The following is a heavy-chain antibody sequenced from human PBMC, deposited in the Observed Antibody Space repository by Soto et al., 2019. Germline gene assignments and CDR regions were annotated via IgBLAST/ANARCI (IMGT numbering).Heavy chain of an antibody. D-gene: IGHD7-27*01. J-gene: IGHJ5*02. CDR2: VYHSGST. CDR3: ATGYDWFDP. Sequence: QVHLQESGPGLVKPSETLSLTCTVSGASITSSYWTWVRQPPGKGLEWIGYVYHSGSTNYNPSLKRRVTLSVSTSKNQFSLRLTSVTAADTAVYYCATGYDWFDPWGQGALVTVSS. V-gene: IGHV4-59*03. CDR1: GASITSSY.